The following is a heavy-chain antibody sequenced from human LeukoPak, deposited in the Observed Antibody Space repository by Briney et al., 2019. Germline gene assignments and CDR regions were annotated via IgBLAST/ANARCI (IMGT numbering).Heavy chain of an antibody. V-gene: IGHV4-61*02. CDR1: GGSISSGSYY. Sequence: SETLSLTCTVSGGSISSGSYYWSWIRQPAGKGLEWIGRIYTSGSTYYNPSLKSRVTISVDTSKNQFSLKLSSVTAADTAVYYCARDRSPYYFDYWGQGTLVTVSS. CDR3: ARDRSPYYFDY. J-gene: IGHJ4*02. CDR2: IYTSGST.